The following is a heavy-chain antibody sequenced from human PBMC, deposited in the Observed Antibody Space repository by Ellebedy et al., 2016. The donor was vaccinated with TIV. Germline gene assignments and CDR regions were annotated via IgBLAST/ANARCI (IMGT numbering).Heavy chain of an antibody. CDR3: ARNGYEYVWGSYHHDY. J-gene: IGHJ4*02. V-gene: IGHV3-11*06. CDR1: GFTFSDYY. CDR2: ISSTSSYT. Sequence: GGSLRLSCAASGFTFSDYYMSWIRQAPGKGLKWVSYISSTSSYTNYTDSVKGRFTISRDNAKNSLYLQMNSLRDEDTAVYYCARNGYEYVWGSYHHDYWGQGTLVTVSS. D-gene: IGHD3-16*02.